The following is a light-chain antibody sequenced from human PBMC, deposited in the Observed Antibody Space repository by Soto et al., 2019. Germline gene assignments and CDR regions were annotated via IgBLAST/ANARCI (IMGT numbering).Light chain of an antibody. CDR2: AAS. V-gene: IGKV1-39*01. CDR3: QQSYSTPRT. J-gene: IGKJ2*01. CDR1: QSISNY. Sequence: DIQMTQSPSSLSASVGDRVTITCRASQSISNYLNWYQQKPGKAPNLLIYAASSLQSGVPSRFSGSGSGTDFTLSIRSLQFEDFATYYCQQSYSTPRTFGQGTKLEIK.